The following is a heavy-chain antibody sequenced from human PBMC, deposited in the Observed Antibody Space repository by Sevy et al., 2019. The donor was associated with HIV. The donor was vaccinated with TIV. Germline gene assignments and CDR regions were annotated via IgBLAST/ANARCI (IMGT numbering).Heavy chain of an antibody. J-gene: IGHJ4*02. Sequence: GGSLRLSCATSGFTVSSNSMSWVRQAPGKGLEWVSVISGGLRTYYSDSLKVRFPSSRDNSENTLYLQLSSLKAEDTAVYYCTRDQWDHGSGSFYFASWGQGTLVTVSS. V-gene: IGHV3-53*01. CDR2: ISGGLRT. CDR3: TRDQWDHGSGSFYFAS. D-gene: IGHD3-10*01. CDR1: GFTVSSNS.